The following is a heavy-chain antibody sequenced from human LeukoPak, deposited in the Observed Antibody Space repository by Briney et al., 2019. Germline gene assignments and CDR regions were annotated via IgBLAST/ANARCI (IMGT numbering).Heavy chain of an antibody. V-gene: IGHV3-66*02. D-gene: IGHD6-13*01. CDR3: ARDLHSSSWYRDWFDP. CDR1: GFTVSSNY. Sequence: SGGSLRLSCAASGFTVSSNYMSWVRQAPGKGLEWVSVIYSGGSTYYADSVKGRFTISRDNSKNTLYLQMNSLRAEDTAVYYCARDLHSSSWYRDWFDPWGQGTLVTVSS. CDR2: IYSGGST. J-gene: IGHJ5*02.